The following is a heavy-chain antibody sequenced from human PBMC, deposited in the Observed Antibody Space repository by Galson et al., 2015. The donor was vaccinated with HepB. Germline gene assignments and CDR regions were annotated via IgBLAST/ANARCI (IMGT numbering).Heavy chain of an antibody. J-gene: IGHJ6*02. V-gene: IGHV4-59*08. CDR1: GASISSNF. CDR2: IYYSGTT. D-gene: IGHD6-19*01. CDR3: ARSPIYSSGWFYGMDI. Sequence: SETLSLTCTVSGASISSNFWSWIRQPPGRGLEWIGYIYYSGTTNYNPSLKSRVTISVDTSKNQFSLKLTSVTAADTAVYYCARSPIYSSGWFYGMDIWGQGTTVTVSS.